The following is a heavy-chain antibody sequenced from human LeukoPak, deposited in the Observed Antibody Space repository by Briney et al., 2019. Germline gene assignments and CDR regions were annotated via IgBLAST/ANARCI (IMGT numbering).Heavy chain of an antibody. CDR1: GFTFSSYW. CDR2: IKSDGSET. Sequence: GGSLRLSCEAPGFTFSSYWMHWVPQAQGKGLMWVSRIKSDGSETSYADSVKGRFTISRDNARNTLYLQMNSLRPEDTAIYYCASDRVFYGLDVWGQGTTVTVSS. V-gene: IGHV3-74*01. J-gene: IGHJ6*02. CDR3: ASDRVFYGLDV.